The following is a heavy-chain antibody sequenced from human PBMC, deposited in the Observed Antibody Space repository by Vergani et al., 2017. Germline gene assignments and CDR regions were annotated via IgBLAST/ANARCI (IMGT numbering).Heavy chain of an antibody. Sequence: QVQLVQSGAEVKKPGASVKVSCKASGYTFTGYYMHWVRQAPGQGLEWMGWINPNSGGTNYAQKFQGRVTMTRDTSISTAYMELSRLRSDDTAVYYCAREPYSSSSSGHFDYWGQGTLVTVSS. CDR1: GYTFTGYY. V-gene: IGHV1-2*02. CDR3: AREPYSSSSSGHFDY. CDR2: INPNSGGT. D-gene: IGHD6-13*01. J-gene: IGHJ4*02.